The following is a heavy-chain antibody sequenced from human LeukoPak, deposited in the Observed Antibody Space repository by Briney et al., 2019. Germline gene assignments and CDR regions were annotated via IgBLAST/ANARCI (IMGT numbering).Heavy chain of an antibody. CDR2: IVSSGST. J-gene: IGHJ4*02. CDR3: AKDIPRQKNDDY. CDR1: GFTFSNSA. D-gene: IGHD2-21*01. Sequence: SGGSLRLSCVASGFTFSNSAMSWVRQAPGKGLEWISAIVSSGSTYYADSVKGRFTISRDNSKNTLYLQMDSLRAEDTAIYYCAKDIPRQKNDDYWGQGTLVTVSS. V-gene: IGHV3-23*01.